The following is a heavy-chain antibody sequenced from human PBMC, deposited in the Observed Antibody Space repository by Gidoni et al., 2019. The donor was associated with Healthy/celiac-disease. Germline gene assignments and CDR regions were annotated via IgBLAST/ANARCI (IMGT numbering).Heavy chain of an antibody. V-gene: IGHV4-31*03. J-gene: IGHJ4*02. CDR3: ARGWSYYGSGSYYFDY. Sequence: QVQLQESGPGLVKPSQTLSLTCTVSGGSISSGGYYWSWSRQHPGKGLEWIGYINYSGITYYNPSLKSRVTISVDTSKNQFSLKLSSVTAADTAVYYCARGWSYYGSGSYYFDYWGQGTLVTVSS. CDR2: INYSGIT. CDR1: GGSISSGGYY. D-gene: IGHD3-10*01.